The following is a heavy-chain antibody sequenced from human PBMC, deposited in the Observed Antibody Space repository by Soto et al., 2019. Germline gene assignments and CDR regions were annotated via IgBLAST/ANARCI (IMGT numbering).Heavy chain of an antibody. CDR1: GYRFTSYW. J-gene: IGHJ4*02. CDR3: ARYGSSWHDRDFDF. CDR2: IDPSDSYT. D-gene: IGHD6-13*01. V-gene: IGHV5-10-1*01. Sequence: GEALKIPGNGSGYRFTSYWITWVRQMPGKGLEWMGRIDPSDSYTSYSPSFQGHVTISADKSISTAYLQWSSLKASDTAMYYCARYGSSWHDRDFDFWGQGTLVTVSS.